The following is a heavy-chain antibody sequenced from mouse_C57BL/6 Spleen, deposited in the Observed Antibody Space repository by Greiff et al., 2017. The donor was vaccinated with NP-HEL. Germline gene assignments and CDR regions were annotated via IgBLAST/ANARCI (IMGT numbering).Heavy chain of an antibody. CDR3: TTGYGYAMDY. V-gene: IGHV14-4*01. J-gene: IGHJ4*01. D-gene: IGHD1-1*01. CDR2: IDPENGDT. CDR1: GFNIKDDY. Sequence: EVQLQQSGAELVRPGASVKLSCTASGFNIKDDYMHWVKQRPEQGLEWIGWIDPENGDTEYASKFQGKATITADHSSNTAYLQLSSLTSEDTAVYYCTTGYGYAMDYWGQGTSVTVSS.